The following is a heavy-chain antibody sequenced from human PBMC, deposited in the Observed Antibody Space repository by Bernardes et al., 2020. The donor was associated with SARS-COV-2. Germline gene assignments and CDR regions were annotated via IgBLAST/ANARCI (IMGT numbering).Heavy chain of an antibody. V-gene: IGHV3-23*01. CDR3: AKDSVDGGSGYYYGDYCGVDV. D-gene: IGHD3-22*01. Sequence: GGSLRVSCAASGFTFSNYAMNWVRQAPGKGLEWVSGISGRGGTTFYADSVKGRFTVSRDNFKNMLYLQLNSLRAEDTAVYYCAKDSVDGGSGYYYGDYCGVDVWGQGTTVTVSS. CDR2: ISGRGGTT. CDR1: GFTFSNYA. J-gene: IGHJ6*02.